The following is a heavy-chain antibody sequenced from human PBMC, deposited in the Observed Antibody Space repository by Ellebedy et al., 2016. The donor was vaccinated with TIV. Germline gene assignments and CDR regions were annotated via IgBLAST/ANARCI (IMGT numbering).Heavy chain of an antibody. CDR1: GYTFTGYY. CDR3: ACHTAPVYYYYMDV. Sequence: ASVKVSXXASGYTFTGYYMHWVRQAPGQGLEWMGWINPNSGGTNYAQKFQGRVTMTRDTSISTAYMELSRLRSDDTAVYYCACHTAPVYYYYMDVWGKGTTVTVSS. D-gene: IGHD5-18*01. J-gene: IGHJ6*03. CDR2: INPNSGGT. V-gene: IGHV1-2*02.